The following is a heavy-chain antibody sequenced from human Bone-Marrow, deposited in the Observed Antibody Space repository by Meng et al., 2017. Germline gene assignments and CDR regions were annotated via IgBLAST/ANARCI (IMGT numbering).Heavy chain of an antibody. CDR3: AKDWENSGYDWGTYYFDY. J-gene: IGHJ4*02. D-gene: IGHD5-12*01. Sequence: GESLKISCAASGFTFSSYWMSWVRQAPGKGLEWVANIKQDGSEKYYVDSVKGRFTISRDNSKNTLYLQMNSLRAEDTAVYYCAKDWENSGYDWGTYYFDYWGQGTLVTVSS. CDR1: GFTFSSYW. CDR2: IKQDGSEK. V-gene: IGHV3-7*03.